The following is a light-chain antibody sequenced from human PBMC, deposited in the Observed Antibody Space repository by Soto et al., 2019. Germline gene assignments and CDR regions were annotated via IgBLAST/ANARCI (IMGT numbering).Light chain of an antibody. CDR3: CSFAAGNTYV. CDR2: EGG. Sequence: QSVLTQPASVSGSPGQSIALSCTGNSSDVGTYNLVSWYQQHPGKAPKLLISEGGKRPSGVSDRFSGSKSGNTASLTISGLQAEDEADYYCCSFAAGNTYVFGTGTKVTVL. CDR1: SSDVGTYNL. V-gene: IGLV2-23*01. J-gene: IGLJ1*01.